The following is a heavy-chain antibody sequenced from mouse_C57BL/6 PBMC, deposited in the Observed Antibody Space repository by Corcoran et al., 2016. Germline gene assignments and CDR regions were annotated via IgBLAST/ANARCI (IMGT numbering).Heavy chain of an antibody. V-gene: IGHV9-3*01. J-gene: IGHJ2*01. CDR2: INTYSGVP. Sequence: QIQLVQSGPELKKPGETVKISCKASGYTFTTYGMSWVKQAPGKGLKWMGWINTYSGVPTYADDFKGRFAFSLETSASTAYLQINNLKNEDTATYFCARSYYVSFYYFDYWGQGTTLTVSS. CDR1: GYTFTTYG. CDR3: ARSYYVSFYYFDY. D-gene: IGHD1-1*01.